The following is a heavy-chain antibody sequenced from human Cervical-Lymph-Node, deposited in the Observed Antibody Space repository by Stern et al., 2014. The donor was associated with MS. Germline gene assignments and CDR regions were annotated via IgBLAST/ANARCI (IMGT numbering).Heavy chain of an antibody. Sequence: VQLVESGPGLVKPSQTLSLTCTVSGGSISSSGYYWSWIRQPADKGLEWIGRIHESGSTYYNPSLKSRVTLSMETAQNQVSLKRPSVTAADTAVYYCATTRWDLFTWNWFDPWGQGTLVTVSS. J-gene: IGHJ5*02. V-gene: IGHV4-61*02. CDR1: GGSISSSGYY. CDR2: IHESGST. CDR3: ATTRWDLFTWNWFDP. D-gene: IGHD1-26*01.